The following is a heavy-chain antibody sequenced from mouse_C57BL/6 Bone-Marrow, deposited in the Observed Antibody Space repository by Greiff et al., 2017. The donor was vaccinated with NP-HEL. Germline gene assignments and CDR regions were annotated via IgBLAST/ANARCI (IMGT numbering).Heavy chain of an antibody. V-gene: IGHV5-4*03. D-gene: IGHD1-1*01. CDR3: ASGSEYYGSSYWFAY. CDR2: LSAGGSYT. Sequence: EVKLVESGGGLVKPGGSLKLSCAASGFTFSSYALSWVRPTPDKRLEWVATLSAGGSYTYYPDHVKGRFTISRDNAKNNLYLQMSHLKSEYTAMYYCASGSEYYGSSYWFAYWGQGTLVTVSA. CDR1: GFTFSSYA. J-gene: IGHJ3*01.